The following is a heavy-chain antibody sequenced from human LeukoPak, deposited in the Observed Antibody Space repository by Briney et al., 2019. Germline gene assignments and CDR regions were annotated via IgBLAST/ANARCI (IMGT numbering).Heavy chain of an antibody. CDR2: INHSGST. D-gene: IGHD6-6*01. V-gene: IGHV4-34*01. CDR1: GGSFSGYY. Sequence: SETLSLTCAVYGGSFSGYYWSWIRQPPGKGLEWIGEINHSGSTNYDPSLKSRVTISVDTSKNQFSLKLSSVTAADTAVYYCARVAPEPRKIAARDYYYYYYYMDVWGKGTTVTVSS. CDR3: ARVAPEPRKIAARDYYYYYYYMDV. J-gene: IGHJ6*03.